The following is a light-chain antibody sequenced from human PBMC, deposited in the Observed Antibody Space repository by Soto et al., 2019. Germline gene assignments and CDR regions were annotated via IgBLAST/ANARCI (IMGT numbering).Light chain of an antibody. CDR2: DAS. CDR1: QSVSNS. V-gene: IGKV3-11*01. J-gene: IGKJ1*01. Sequence: EIVLTQSPATLSLSPGERATLSCRASQSVSNSLAWFQQKPGQAPRLLIYDASNRATGIPARFSGSGSGTDFTLSISSLQSEDFAVYYCQQYNNWWTFGQGTKVDIK. CDR3: QQYNNWWT.